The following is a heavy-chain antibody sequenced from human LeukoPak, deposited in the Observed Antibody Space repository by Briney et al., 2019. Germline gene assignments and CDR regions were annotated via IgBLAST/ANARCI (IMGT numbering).Heavy chain of an antibody. CDR1: GFTFSSYW. D-gene: IGHD3-3*01. J-gene: IGHJ4*02. CDR3: ARDRTIFGVATPFDY. Sequence: GGSLRLSCAASGFTFSSYWMSWVRQAPGKGLEWVANIKQDGSEKYYVDCVKGRFTISRDNAKNSLYLQMNSLRAEDTAVYYCARDRTIFGVATPFDYWGQGTLVTVSS. CDR2: IKQDGSEK. V-gene: IGHV3-7*01.